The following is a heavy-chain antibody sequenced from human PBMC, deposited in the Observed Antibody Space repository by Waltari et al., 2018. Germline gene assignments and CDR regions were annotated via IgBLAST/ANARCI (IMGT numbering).Heavy chain of an antibody. CDR1: GFTFSSYG. CDR2: IRYDGSNK. CDR3: AKADMGYCSGGSCYPTPIDY. J-gene: IGHJ4*02. Sequence: QVQLVESGGGVVQPGGSLRLSCAASGFTFSSYGMHWVRQAPGQVLEWVAFIRYDGSNKYYADSVKGRFTISRDNSKNTLYLQMNSLRAEDTAVYYCAKADMGYCSGGSCYPTPIDYWGQGTLVTVSS. V-gene: IGHV3-30*02. D-gene: IGHD2-15*01.